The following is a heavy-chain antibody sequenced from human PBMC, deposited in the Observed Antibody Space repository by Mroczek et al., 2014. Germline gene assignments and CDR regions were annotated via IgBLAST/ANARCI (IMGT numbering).Heavy chain of an antibody. D-gene: IGHD6-13*01. CDR3: ARGWQQLVPYYYYGMDV. CDR1: GFIFSDYY. CDR2: ISSSGSTI. J-gene: IGHJ6*02. V-gene: IGHV3-11*01. Sequence: ESGGGLVKPGGSLRLSCAASGFIFSDYYMSWIRQAPGKGLEWVSYISSSGSTIYYADSVKGRFTVSRDNAKNSLYLQMNSLRAEDTAVYYCARGWQQLVPYYYYGMDVWGQGTTVTVSS.